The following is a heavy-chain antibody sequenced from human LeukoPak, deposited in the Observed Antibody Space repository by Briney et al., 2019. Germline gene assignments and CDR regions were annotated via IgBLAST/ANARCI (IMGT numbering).Heavy chain of an antibody. CDR2: ISWNSGSI. D-gene: IGHD5-12*01. Sequence: GGSLRLSCAASGFTFSSYGMSWVRQAPGKGLGWVSGISWNSGSIGYADSVKGRFTISRDNAKNSLYLQMNSLRAEDTALYYCAKVISGYDDAFDIWGQGTMVTVSS. CDR1: GFTFSSYG. V-gene: IGHV3-9*01. CDR3: AKVISGYDDAFDI. J-gene: IGHJ3*02.